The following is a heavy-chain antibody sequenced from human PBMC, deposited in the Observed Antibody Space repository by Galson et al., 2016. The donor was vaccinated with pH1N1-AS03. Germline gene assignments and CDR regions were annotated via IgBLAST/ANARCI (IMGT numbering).Heavy chain of an antibody. Sequence: CAISGDSVSSNIDAWNWIRHSPSRGLEWLGRTYWRSKWYIDYALSLKSRITNNPDTSKNQFSLQLTSVIPDDTALYYCARVRYSGFNIWGQGAKVTVSS. CDR1: GDSVSSNIDA. CDR3: ARVRYSGFNI. CDR2: TYWRSKWYI. V-gene: IGHV6-1*01. J-gene: IGHJ3*02. D-gene: IGHD3-9*01.